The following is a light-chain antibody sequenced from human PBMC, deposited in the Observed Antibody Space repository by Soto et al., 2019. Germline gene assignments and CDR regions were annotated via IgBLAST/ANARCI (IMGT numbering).Light chain of an antibody. J-gene: IGKJ2*01. Sequence: IQMTQSPSSPSASVGDRVTITCRASQTISTYLNWYQQKPGKAPRLLIYDASSLLSGVPSRFSGSGSGTDFTLTIASLQPEDFSTYYCQQSDSTPYTFGQGTKVDI. CDR1: QTISTY. V-gene: IGKV1-39*01. CDR3: QQSDSTPYT. CDR2: DAS.